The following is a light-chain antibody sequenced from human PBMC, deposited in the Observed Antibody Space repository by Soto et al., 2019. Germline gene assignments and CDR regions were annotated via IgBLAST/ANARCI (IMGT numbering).Light chain of an antibody. J-gene: IGKJ1*01. Sequence: ESVLTQSPGTLYLSPGERATLSCRARQSVSSSCLAWYQQKPGQAPRLLIYGASSRDTGIPDRFSGSGSGTDFTLTLSRLEPEDCAVYYCQQYESSPWTFGQGTNVEIK. CDR1: QSVSSSC. CDR2: GAS. V-gene: IGKV3-20*01. CDR3: QQYESSPWT.